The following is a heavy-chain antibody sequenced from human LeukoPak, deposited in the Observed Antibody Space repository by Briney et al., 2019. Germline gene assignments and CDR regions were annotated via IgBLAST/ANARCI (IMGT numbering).Heavy chain of an antibody. D-gene: IGHD1-26*01. CDR3: ARESGSYHGNDY. V-gene: IGHV1-3*01. J-gene: IGHJ4*02. CDR1: GYTFTSYA. Sequence: ASVKVSCKASGYTFTSYAMHWVRQALGQRLEWMGWINAGNGNTKYSQKFQGRVTMTWDTSISTAYMELSSLRSDDTAVYYCARESGSYHGNDYWGQGTLVTVSS. CDR2: INAGNGNT.